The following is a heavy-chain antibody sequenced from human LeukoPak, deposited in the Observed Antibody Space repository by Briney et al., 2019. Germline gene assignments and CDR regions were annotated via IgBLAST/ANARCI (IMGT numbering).Heavy chain of an antibody. CDR3: ARDAGDSGYGCDL. D-gene: IGHD5-12*01. Sequence: GGSLRLSCAASGFTFSDYYLSWIRQAPGKGLEWLSYINSSGRTIYYADSVKGRFTISRDNARNSLYLQMNNLRGEDTAIYYCARDAGDSGYGCDLWGQGTLVTVSS. V-gene: IGHV3-11*04. CDR2: INSSGRTI. CDR1: GFTFSDYY. J-gene: IGHJ5*02.